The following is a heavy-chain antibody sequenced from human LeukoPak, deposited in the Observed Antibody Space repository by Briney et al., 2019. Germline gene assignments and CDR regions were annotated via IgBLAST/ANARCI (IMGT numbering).Heavy chain of an antibody. CDR1: GSTFSDHY. J-gene: IGHJ6*02. D-gene: IGHD3-10*01. Sequence: GGSLRLSCAASGSTFSDHYMDWVRQAPGKGLEWVGHIKNKANSYITEFAASVKGRFTISRDDSKNSLFLQMNSLKTDDTAVYYYARFRGFYYGLDLWGQGTTVIVSS. CDR2: IKNKANSYIT. CDR3: ARFRGFYYGLDL. V-gene: IGHV3-72*01.